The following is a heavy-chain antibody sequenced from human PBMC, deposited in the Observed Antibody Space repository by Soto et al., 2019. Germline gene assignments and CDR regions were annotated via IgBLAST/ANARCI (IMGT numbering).Heavy chain of an antibody. CDR3: AKHFVNGEIDY. D-gene: IGHD3-10*01. J-gene: IGHJ4*02. CDR1: GFTFSTYA. CDR2: IGNSGGVK. V-gene: IGHV3-23*01. Sequence: EVQLLESGGGLVQPGGSLRLSFVASGFTFSTYAMSWVRRAPGKGLEWVSIIGNSGGVKVYADSVNGHFTISRDNSKNTLYLQMNSLTAEDTAVYYCAKHFVNGEIDYWGQGTLVTVSS.